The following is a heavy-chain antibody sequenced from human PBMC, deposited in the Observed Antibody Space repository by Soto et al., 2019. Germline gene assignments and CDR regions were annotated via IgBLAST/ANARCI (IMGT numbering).Heavy chain of an antibody. CDR2: MNPNSGNT. D-gene: IGHD2-2*02. CDR3: ASGAAIAYYYYYGMDV. J-gene: IGHJ6*02. CDR1: GYTFTSYD. Sequence: QVQLVQSGAEVKKPGASVKVSCKASGYTFTSYDINWVRQATGQGLEWMGWMNPNSGNTGYAQKFQGRVTMTRNTSISTAYMELSSLRSEDTAVYYCASGAAIAYYYYYGMDVWGQGTTVTVSS. V-gene: IGHV1-8*01.